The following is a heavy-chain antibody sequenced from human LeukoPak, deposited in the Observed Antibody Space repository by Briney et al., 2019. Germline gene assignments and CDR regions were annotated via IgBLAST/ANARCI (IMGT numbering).Heavy chain of an antibody. CDR3: ARGYSYGRFDY. CDR2: IYHSGST. V-gene: IGHV4-38-2*01. CDR1: GYSISSGYY. D-gene: IGHD5-18*01. J-gene: IGHJ4*02. Sequence: PSETLSLTCAVSGYSISSGYYWGWIRQPPGKGLEWIGGIYHSGSTYYNPSLKRRVTISVDTSKNQFSLKLSAVTAADTAVYYCARGYSYGRFDYWGQGTLVTVSS.